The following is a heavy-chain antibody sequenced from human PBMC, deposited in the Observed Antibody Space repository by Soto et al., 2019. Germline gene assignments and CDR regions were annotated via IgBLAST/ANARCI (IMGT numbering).Heavy chain of an antibody. CDR2: IYPGDSDT. D-gene: IGHD3-22*01. V-gene: IGHV5-51*01. CDR3: AKQDDRGALEI. J-gene: IGHJ3*02. CDR1: GKAFTSFW. Sequence: GESLKIPCKISGKAFTSFWVVWVRQMPGRGLEWMGNIYPGDSDTRYTPPFQGQVTISADKSTNTAYLQWHSLQASDTALYYCAKQDDRGALEIWGQGTKVTVSS.